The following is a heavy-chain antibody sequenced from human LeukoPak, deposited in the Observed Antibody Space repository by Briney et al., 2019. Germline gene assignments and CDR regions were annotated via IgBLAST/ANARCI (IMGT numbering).Heavy chain of an antibody. CDR2: IYYSGST. CDR3: ARHAQTWLVGDAFDL. D-gene: IGHD6-19*01. J-gene: IGHJ3*01. Sequence: PSETLSLTCTVSGGSISSSSYYWGWIRQPPGKGLEWIGSIYYSGSTYYNPSLKSRVTISVDTSKNQFSLKLSSVTAADTAVYYCARHAQTWLVGDAFDLWGQGTMVTVSS. CDR1: GGSISSSSYY. V-gene: IGHV4-39*01.